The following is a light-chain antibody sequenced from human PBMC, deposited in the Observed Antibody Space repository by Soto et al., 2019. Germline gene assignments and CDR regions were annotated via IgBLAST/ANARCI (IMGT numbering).Light chain of an antibody. J-gene: IGLJ1*01. CDR2: EVS. V-gene: IGLV2-23*02. CDR1: SSDVGSYNL. Sequence: SALTQPASVSGSPGQSITISCTGTSSDVGSYNLVSWYQQHPGKAPNLMIYEVSKRPSGVSNRCSGSECGKPASLTISGLQAEDEADYYCCSYAGSSTYVFGTGTKVTVL. CDR3: CSYAGSSTYV.